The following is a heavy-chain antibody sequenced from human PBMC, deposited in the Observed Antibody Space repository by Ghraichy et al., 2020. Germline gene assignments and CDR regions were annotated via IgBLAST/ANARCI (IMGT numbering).Heavy chain of an antibody. CDR2: INAGNGNT. CDR3: ARGLRFLEWPPPPDAFDI. J-gene: IGHJ3*02. CDR1: GYTFTSYA. V-gene: IGHV1-3*01. Sequence: ASVKVSCKASGYTFTSYAMHWVRQAPGQRLEWMGWINAGNGNTKYLQKFQGRVTITRDTSASTAYMELSSLRSEDTAVYYCARGLRFLEWPPPPDAFDIWGQGTMVTVSS. D-gene: IGHD3-3*01.